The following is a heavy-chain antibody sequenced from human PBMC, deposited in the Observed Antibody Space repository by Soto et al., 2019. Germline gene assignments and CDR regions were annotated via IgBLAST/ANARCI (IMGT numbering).Heavy chain of an antibody. V-gene: IGHV3-30*18. CDR1: GFTFSSYG. CDR3: AKPLYDFWSGYQSENWFDP. J-gene: IGHJ5*02. Sequence: QVQLVESGGGVVQPGRSLRLSCAASGFTFSSYGMHWVRQAPGKGLEWVAGISYDGSNKYYADSVKGRFTISRDNSKNTLYLQMNSLRAEDTAVYYCAKPLYDFWSGYQSENWFDPWGQGTLVTVSS. D-gene: IGHD3-3*01. CDR2: ISYDGSNK.